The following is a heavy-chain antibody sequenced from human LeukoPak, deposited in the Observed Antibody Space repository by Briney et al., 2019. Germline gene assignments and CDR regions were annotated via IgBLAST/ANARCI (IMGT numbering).Heavy chain of an antibody. Sequence: GGSLRLSCAASGFTFDDYAMHWVRHAPGKGLEWVSGISWNSGSIGYADSVKGRFTISRDNAKNSLYLQMNSLRAEDIALYYCAKDISVGYSSSWYVGSAFDIWGQGTMVTVSS. D-gene: IGHD6-13*01. J-gene: IGHJ3*02. CDR2: ISWNSGSI. CDR1: GFTFDDYA. CDR3: AKDISVGYSSSWYVGSAFDI. V-gene: IGHV3-9*03.